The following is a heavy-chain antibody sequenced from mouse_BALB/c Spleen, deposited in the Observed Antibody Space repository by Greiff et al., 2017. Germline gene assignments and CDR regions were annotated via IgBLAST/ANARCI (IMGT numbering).Heavy chain of an antibody. CDR1: GFTFSSFG. CDR3: ARRRSAMDY. Sequence: DVKLVESGGGLVQPGGSLKLSCAASGFTFSSFGMHWVRQAPEKGLEWVAYISSGSSTIYYADTVKGRFTISRDNPKNTLFLQLTSLRSEDTAMYECARRRSAMDYWGQGTSVTVSS. D-gene: IGHD1-1*01. CDR2: ISSGSSTI. V-gene: IGHV5-17*02. J-gene: IGHJ4*01.